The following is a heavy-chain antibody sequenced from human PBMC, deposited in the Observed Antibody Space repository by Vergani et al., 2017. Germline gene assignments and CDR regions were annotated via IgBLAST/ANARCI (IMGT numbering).Heavy chain of an antibody. CDR3: ARXFLDEMDSRSYYYYYMDV. CDR1: GGTFSSYA. V-gene: IGHV1-69*01. J-gene: IGHJ6*03. CDR2: IIPIFGTA. Sequence: QVQLVQSGAEVKKPGSSVKVSCKASGGTFSSYAISWVRQAPGQGLEWMGGIIPIFGTANYAQKFQGRVTITADESTSTAYMELSSLRSEDTAVYYCARXFLDEMDSRSYYYYYMDVWGKGTTVTVSS. D-gene: IGHD6-13*01.